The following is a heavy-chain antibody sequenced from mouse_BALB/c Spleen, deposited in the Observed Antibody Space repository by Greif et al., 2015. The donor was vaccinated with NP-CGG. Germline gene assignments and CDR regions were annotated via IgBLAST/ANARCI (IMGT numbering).Heavy chain of an antibody. V-gene: IGHV1-18*01. J-gene: IGHJ3*01. D-gene: IGHD2-13*01. CDR1: GYSFTGYT. CDR2: IKPYNGGT. CDR3: ARGDYEAAWFAY. Sequence: VQLQQSGPELVKPGASMKISCKASGYSFTGYTMNWVKQSHGKNLEWLGLIKPYNGGTSYNQKYKGKATLTVDKSSSTACMERLSLTSEDSADYYCARGDYEAAWFAYWGQGTLVTVSA.